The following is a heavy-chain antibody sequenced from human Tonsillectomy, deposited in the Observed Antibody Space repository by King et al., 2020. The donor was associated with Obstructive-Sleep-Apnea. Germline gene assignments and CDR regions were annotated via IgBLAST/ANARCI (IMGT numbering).Heavy chain of an antibody. D-gene: IGHD5-12*01. CDR2: MYYMGNT. CDR1: GGSISYYY. Sequence: QLQESGPGLVKPSETLSLTCTVSGGSISYYYWIWFRQPPGKGLEWSGYMYYMGNTTFNPSLKRRVTISADTSTIQFSLRLGPVTAADTAVYYCARHRGVEDYGGYGDYFDYWGQGTQVTVSS. CDR3: ARHRGVEDYGGYGDYFDY. V-gene: IGHV4-59*08. J-gene: IGHJ4*02.